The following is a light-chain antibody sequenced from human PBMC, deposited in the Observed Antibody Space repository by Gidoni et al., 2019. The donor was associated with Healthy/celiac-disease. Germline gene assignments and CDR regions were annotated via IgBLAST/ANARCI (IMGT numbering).Light chain of an antibody. CDR2: AAS. V-gene: IGKV1-39*01. CDR1: QSISSY. Sequence: DIQMTQSPSSLSASVGDRVTITCRASQSISSYLNWYQQKPGKAPKLLISAASSLQSGVPSRFSGSGSGTDFTLTISSLQPEDFATYYCQQSYSTPFTFXPXTKVDIK. J-gene: IGKJ3*01. CDR3: QQSYSTPFT.